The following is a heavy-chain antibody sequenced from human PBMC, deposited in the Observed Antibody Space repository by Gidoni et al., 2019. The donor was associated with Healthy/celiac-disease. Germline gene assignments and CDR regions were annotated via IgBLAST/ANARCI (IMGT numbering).Heavy chain of an antibody. V-gene: IGHV5-51*01. CDR3: ARRVDSYGSYYFDY. Sequence: EVQLVQSGAAVKKPGESLKISCKGSGYSFTSYWIGWVRQMPGKGLEWMGIIYPGDSDTRYSPAFQGQVTITADKDISTAYLQWSSLKASDTAMYYCARRVDSYGSYYFDYWGQGTLVTVSS. J-gene: IGHJ4*02. CDR2: IYPGDSDT. CDR1: GYSFTSYW. D-gene: IGHD5-18*01.